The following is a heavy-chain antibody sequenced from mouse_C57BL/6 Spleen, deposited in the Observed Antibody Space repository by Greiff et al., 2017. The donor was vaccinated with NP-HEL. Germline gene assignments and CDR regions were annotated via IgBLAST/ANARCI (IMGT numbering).Heavy chain of an antibody. J-gene: IGHJ3*01. CDR2: IRSKSNNYAT. V-gene: IGHV10-1*01. Sequence: EVKVVESGGGLVQPKGSLKLSCAASGFSFNTYAMNWVRQAPGKGLEWVARIRSKSNNYATYYADSVKDRFTISRDDSESMLYLQMNNLKTEDTAMYYCVSQLSFAYWGQGTLVTVSA. CDR1: GFSFNTYA. CDR3: VSQLSFAY.